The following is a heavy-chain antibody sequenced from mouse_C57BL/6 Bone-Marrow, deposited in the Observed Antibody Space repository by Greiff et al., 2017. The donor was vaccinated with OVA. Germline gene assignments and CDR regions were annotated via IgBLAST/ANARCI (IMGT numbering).Heavy chain of an antibody. CDR3: TTMVTTVFDY. J-gene: IGHJ2*01. Sequence: ESGAELVRPGASVTLSCKASGYTFTDYEMHWVKQTPVHGLEWIGAIDPETGGTAYNQKFKGKAILTADKSSSTAYMELRSLTSEDSAVYYCTTMVTTVFDYWGQGTTLTVSS. D-gene: IGHD2-2*01. CDR1: GYTFTDYE. CDR2: IDPETGGT. V-gene: IGHV1-15*01.